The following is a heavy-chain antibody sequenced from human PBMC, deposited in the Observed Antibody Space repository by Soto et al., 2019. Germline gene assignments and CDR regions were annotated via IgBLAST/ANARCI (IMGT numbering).Heavy chain of an antibody. CDR3: ARVGYCSGASCYTFADY. V-gene: IGHV1-46*01. D-gene: IGHD2-15*01. J-gene: IGHJ4*02. CDR1: GYTFTSYY. Sequence: ASVKVSCKASGYTFTSYYMHWVRQAPGQGLEWMGIINPSGASTSYSQKFQGRVTMTRDTSTSTVYTELSSLRSEDTAVYFCARVGYCSGASCYTFADYWGQGTLVTVSS. CDR2: INPSGAST.